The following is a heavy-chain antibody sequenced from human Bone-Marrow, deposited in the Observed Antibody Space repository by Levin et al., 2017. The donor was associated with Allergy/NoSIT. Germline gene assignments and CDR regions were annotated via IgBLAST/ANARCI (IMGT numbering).Heavy chain of an antibody. CDR2: IYYSGST. V-gene: IGHV4-30-4*01. CDR1: GGSISSGDYY. CDR3: ARDYGGYSARYFDL. J-gene: IGHJ2*01. Sequence: RSQTLSLTCTVSGGSISSGDYYWSWIRQPPGKGLECIGYIYYSGSTYYNPSLKSRVTISVDTSKNQFSLKLSSVTAADTAVYYCARDYGGYSARYFDLWGRGTMVTVSS. D-gene: IGHD4-23*01.